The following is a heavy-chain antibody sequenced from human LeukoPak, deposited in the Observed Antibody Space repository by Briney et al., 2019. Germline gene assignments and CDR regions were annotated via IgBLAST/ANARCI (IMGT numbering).Heavy chain of an antibody. CDR2: ISSSGSTI. D-gene: IGHD4-17*01. CDR1: GFTFSDYY. J-gene: IGHJ4*02. Sequence: GGSLRLSCAASGFTFSDYYMSWLRPAPGKGLEWVSYISSSGSTIYYADSVKGRFTISRDNAKNSLYLQMNSLRAEDTAVYYCARNLYGDYVGVDYFDYWGQGTLVTVSS. CDR3: ARNLYGDYVGVDYFDY. V-gene: IGHV3-11*01.